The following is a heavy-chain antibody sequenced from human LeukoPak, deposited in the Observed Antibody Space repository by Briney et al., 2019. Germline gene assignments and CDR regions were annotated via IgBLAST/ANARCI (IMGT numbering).Heavy chain of an antibody. Sequence: SQTLSLTCAVSGGSISSGGYSWSWIRQPPGKGLEWIGYIYYSGSTYYNPSLKSRVTISVDTSKNQFSLKLSSVTAADTAVYYCARDSLNNWFDPWGQGTLVTVSS. V-gene: IGHV4-31*11. J-gene: IGHJ5*02. CDR2: IYYSGST. CDR3: ARDSLNNWFDP. CDR1: GGSISSGGYS.